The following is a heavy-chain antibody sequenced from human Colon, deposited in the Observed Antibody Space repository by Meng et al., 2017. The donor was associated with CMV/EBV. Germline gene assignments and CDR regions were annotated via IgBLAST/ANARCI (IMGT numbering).Heavy chain of an antibody. D-gene: IGHD2-21*01. V-gene: IGHV3-15*07. Sequence: SCAASGLRFAYVSMNCVRQAPGKGLEWVGRIKGKDEGAALEFAAPVKGRFTISRDDSTNTHYLQMSGLKTEDTAVYYCTTGLTYYFDYWGQGTLVTVSS. CDR3: TTGLTYYFDY. J-gene: IGHJ4*02. CDR1: GLRFAYVS. CDR2: IKGKDEGAAL.